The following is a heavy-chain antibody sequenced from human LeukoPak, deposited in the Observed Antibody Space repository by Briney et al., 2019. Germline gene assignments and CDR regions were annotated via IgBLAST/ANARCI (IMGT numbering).Heavy chain of an antibody. Sequence: PGGSLRLSCAASGFTFSNYAMSWVRQTPGKGLQWVSTISGNGYSTYYADSVKGRFTISRDNSKNTLYLQMNSLRAEDTAVYYWAPPRKYYDSSGYWGQGTLVTVSS. CDR2: ISGNGYST. CDR3: APPRKYYDSSGY. D-gene: IGHD3-22*01. CDR1: GFTFSNYA. V-gene: IGHV3-23*01. J-gene: IGHJ4*02.